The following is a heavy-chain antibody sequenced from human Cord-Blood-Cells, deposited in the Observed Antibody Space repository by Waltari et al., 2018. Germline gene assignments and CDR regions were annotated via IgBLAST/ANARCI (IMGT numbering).Heavy chain of an antibody. CDR3: AKDTDDFWSGYLDY. D-gene: IGHD3-3*01. J-gene: IGHJ4*02. CDR1: GFTFSSYG. V-gene: IGHV3-30*18. Sequence: QVQLAESGGGVVQPGRSLRLSCAASGFTFSSYGMHWVRQAPGKGLEWVAVISYDGSKKYYADALKGRLTISRDNSKNTLYLQMNSLRAEDTAVYYCAKDTDDFWSGYLDYWGQGTLVTVSS. CDR2: ISYDGSKK.